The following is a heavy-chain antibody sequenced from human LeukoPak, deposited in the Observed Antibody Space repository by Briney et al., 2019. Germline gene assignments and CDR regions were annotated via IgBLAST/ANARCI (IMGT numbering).Heavy chain of an antibody. CDR2: IAGSDGFT. V-gene: IGHV3-23*01. Sequence: GGSLRLSCAASGFPFSSYAMNGVRQAPGRGLEWVSVIAGSDGFTQYADSVKGRFTISRDNSKNTVYLQMNRLRVEDTALYYCVRSLDYWGQGTLVTVSS. CDR3: VRSLDY. J-gene: IGHJ4*02. CDR1: GFPFSSYA.